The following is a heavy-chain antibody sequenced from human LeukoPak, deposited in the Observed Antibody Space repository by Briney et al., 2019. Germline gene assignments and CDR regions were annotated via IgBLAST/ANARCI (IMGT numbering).Heavy chain of an antibody. Sequence: GASVKVSCKASGYTFTSYGISWVRQAPGQGLEWMGWIRAYNGNTNYAEKLQGRVTMTTDTSTSTAYMELRSLRSDDTDVYYCARVHSSSSFDYWGQGTLVTVSS. CDR1: GYTFTSYG. J-gene: IGHJ4*02. CDR2: IRAYNGNT. V-gene: IGHV1-18*01. D-gene: IGHD6-13*01. CDR3: ARVHSSSSFDY.